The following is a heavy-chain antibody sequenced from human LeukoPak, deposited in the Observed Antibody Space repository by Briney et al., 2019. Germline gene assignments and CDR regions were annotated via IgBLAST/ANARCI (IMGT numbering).Heavy chain of an antibody. CDR2: INPSGGST. Sequence: ASVKVSCKASGDAFSRYAVSWVRQAPGQGLEWMGIINPSGGSTSYAQKFQGRVTMTRDTSTSTVYMELSSLRSEDTAVYYCARAAETPDYYYYGMDVWGQGTTVTVSS. CDR3: ARAAETPDYYYYGMDV. CDR1: GDAFSRYA. J-gene: IGHJ6*02. V-gene: IGHV1-46*01.